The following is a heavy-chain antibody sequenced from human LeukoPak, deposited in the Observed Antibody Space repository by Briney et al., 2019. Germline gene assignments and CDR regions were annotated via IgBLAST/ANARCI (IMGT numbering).Heavy chain of an antibody. Sequence: PGRSLRLSCAASGFTFSSYGMHWVRQAPGKGLEWVAVISYDGSNKYYADSVKGRFTISRDNSKNTLYLQMNSLRAEDTAVHYCAKVFSIGMVRGVTNYFDYWGQGTLVTVSS. CDR2: ISYDGSNK. V-gene: IGHV3-30*18. J-gene: IGHJ4*02. CDR1: GFTFSSYG. D-gene: IGHD3-10*01. CDR3: AKVFSIGMVRGVTNYFDY.